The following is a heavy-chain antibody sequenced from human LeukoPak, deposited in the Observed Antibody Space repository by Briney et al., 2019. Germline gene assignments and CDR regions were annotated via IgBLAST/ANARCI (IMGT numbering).Heavy chain of an antibody. J-gene: IGHJ4*02. CDR2: IYHTGST. D-gene: IGHD3-16*01. CDR1: GDSMISTNW. V-gene: IGHV4-4*02. CDR3: ARRGGFFDF. Sequence: SGTLSLTCAVSGDSMISTNWWSWVRQPPGEGLELIGEIYHTGSTNYNPSLQSRVTISIDKSKNQFSLRLSSVTAADTAFYYCARRGGFFDFWGQGTLVTVSS.